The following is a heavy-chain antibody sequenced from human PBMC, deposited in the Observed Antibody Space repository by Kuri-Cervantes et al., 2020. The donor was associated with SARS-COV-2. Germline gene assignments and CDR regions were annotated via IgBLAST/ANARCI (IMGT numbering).Heavy chain of an antibody. J-gene: IGHJ4*02. CDR1: GFTFSGYS. Sequence: GESLKISCPASGFTFSGYSMNWIRQAPGKGLEWVASLDSSSYYIYHADSVKGRLTISRDNAQTSLYLQMNSLKHEHTAVYYCAREEVGDLGEAFDYWGQGEMVTVSS. CDR3: AREEVGDLGEAFDY. D-gene: IGHD2-15*01. CDR2: LDSSSYYI. V-gene: IGHV3-21*01.